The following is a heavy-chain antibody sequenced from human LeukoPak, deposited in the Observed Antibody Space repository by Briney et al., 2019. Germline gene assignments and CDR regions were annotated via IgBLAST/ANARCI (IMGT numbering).Heavy chain of an antibody. Sequence: PGGSLRLSCVVSGFTFSSYWMSWVRQAPGKGLEWVANIKQDGSEKYYVDSVKGRFTMSRDNAKNSLYLQMNSLRAEDTAVYYCAKDQQWLVGYFDYWGQGTLVTVSS. D-gene: IGHD6-19*01. CDR1: GFTFSSYW. CDR2: IKQDGSEK. CDR3: AKDQQWLVGYFDY. V-gene: IGHV3-7*01. J-gene: IGHJ4*02.